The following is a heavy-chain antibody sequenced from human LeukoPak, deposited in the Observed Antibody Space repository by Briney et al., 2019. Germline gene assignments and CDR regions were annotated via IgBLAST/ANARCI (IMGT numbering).Heavy chain of an antibody. V-gene: IGHV4-59*01. CDR1: GGSISSYY. J-gene: IGHJ5*02. D-gene: IGHD7-27*01. Sequence: SETLSLTCTVSGGSISSYYWSWIRQPPGKGLEWIGYIYYSGSTKYNPSLKSRVTISVDTSKNQFSLKVTSVTAADTAVYYCARGVWGPVSPFDPWGQGTLVTVS. CDR3: ARGVWGPVSPFDP. CDR2: IYYSGST.